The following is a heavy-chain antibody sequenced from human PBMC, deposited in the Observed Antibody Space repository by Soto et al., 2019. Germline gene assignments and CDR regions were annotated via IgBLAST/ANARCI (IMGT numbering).Heavy chain of an antibody. CDR2: IIPIFGIA. V-gene: IGHV1-69*10. J-gene: IGHJ6*03. CDR3: ARGIAAAGTSYYYYYYMDV. D-gene: IGHD6-13*01. CDR1: GGTFSSYA. Sequence: ASVKVSCKASGGTFSSYAISWVRQAPGQGLEWMGGIIPIFGIANYAQKFQGRVTITAGKSTSTAYMELSSLRSEDTAVYYCARGIAAAGTSYYYYYYMDVWGKGTTVTVSS.